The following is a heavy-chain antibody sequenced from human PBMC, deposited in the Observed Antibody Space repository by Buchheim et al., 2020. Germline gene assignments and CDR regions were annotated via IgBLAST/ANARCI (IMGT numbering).Heavy chain of an antibody. CDR3: ARDWMTSGFDN. Sequence: QVQLVQSGAEVKKPGASVKVSCKSSGYTFTNYAIHWVRQAPGQGLECMGWINCGNGMIRYSQKFQARLTITKDTSADTVFMELSSLTSEDTAVYYCARDWMTSGFDNWGQGTL. J-gene: IGHJ4*02. V-gene: IGHV1-3*01. CDR2: INCGNGMI. CDR1: GYTFTNYA. D-gene: IGHD4-17*01.